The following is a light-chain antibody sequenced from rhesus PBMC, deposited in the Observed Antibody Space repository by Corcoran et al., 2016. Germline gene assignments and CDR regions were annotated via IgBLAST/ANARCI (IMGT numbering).Light chain of an antibody. CDR1: QDISSW. J-gene: IGKJ1*01. CDR2: KAS. Sequence: DIQMTQSPSSLSASVGDTVTITCRASQDISSWLAWYQQKPGKAPKLLIDKASSLQSGVPSRFSGSGSGTDFTLTISSLPSEDFATYYWQQYGGRPWTFGQGTKVEV. CDR3: QQYGGRPWT. V-gene: IGKV1-22*01.